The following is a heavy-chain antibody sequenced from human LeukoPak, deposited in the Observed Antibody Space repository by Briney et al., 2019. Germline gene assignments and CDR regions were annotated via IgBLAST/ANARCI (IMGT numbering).Heavy chain of an antibody. Sequence: ASVKVSCKASGYTFTGYYMRWVRQAPGQGLEWMGWINPNSGGTNYAQKFQGRVTMTRDTSISTAYMELSRLRSDDTAVYYCATDMVGYCGGVTCYSEAYWGQGSLVTVSS. D-gene: IGHD2-21*01. CDR3: ATDMVGYCGGVTCYSEAY. CDR2: INPNSGGT. J-gene: IGHJ4*02. CDR1: GYTFTGYY. V-gene: IGHV1-2*02.